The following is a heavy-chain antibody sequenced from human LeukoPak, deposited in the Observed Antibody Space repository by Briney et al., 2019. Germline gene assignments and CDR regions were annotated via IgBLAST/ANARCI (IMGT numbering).Heavy chain of an antibody. CDR1: GFTFSSHS. CDR3: ARDVAIVHAFDI. CDR2: INSSRSNI. D-gene: IGHD2-21*01. Sequence: WGSLRLSCAASGFTFSSHSMHWVRQAPGKGLVWVSPINSSRSNIYYAASAKGPFNISRDNAKNSLYLQLNSLRAEDTAVYYCARDVAIVHAFDIWGQGTMVTVSS. V-gene: IGHV3-21*01. J-gene: IGHJ3*02.